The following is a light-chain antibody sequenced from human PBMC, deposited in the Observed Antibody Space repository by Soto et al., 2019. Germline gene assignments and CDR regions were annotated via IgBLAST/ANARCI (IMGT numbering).Light chain of an antibody. V-gene: IGLV2-14*01. J-gene: IGLJ1*01. CDR1: SSDIGGYNF. CDR2: DVV. Sequence: QSVLAQPASVSGSPGQSITISCTGTSSDIGGYNFVSWYQQHPGKAPKLMIYDVVNRPSGVSHRFSGSKSGNAASLTISGLQAEDEANYYCSSYTSSTADVFGTGTKVTVL. CDR3: SSYTSSTADV.